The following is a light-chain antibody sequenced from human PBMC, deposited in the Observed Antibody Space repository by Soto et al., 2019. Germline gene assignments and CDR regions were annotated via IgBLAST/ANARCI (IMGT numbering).Light chain of an antibody. J-gene: IGKJ1*01. V-gene: IGKV1-6*01. CDR1: QAIRSD. Sequence: ANPMTQSPSSLSASVGDRVTITCRATQAIRSDLAWYQQKPGMAPKFLIFAESNLLRGVPARFSGSGSGTDFTLTISSLQPEDFATYYCLQLYDYPRTFGQGTKV. CDR3: LQLYDYPRT. CDR2: AES.